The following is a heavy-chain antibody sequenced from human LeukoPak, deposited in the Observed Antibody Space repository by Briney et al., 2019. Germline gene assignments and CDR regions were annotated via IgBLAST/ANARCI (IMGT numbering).Heavy chain of an antibody. D-gene: IGHD2-8*01. CDR2: IYYSGST. CDR3: ARGPLIETGLPWFDP. V-gene: IGHV4-31*03. J-gene: IGHJ5*02. CDR1: GGSISSGGYY. Sequence: PSETLSLTCTVSGGSISSGGYYWSWIRQHPGKGLEWIGYIYYSGSTYYNPSLKSRVTISVDTSKNQFSLKLSSVTAADTVVYYCARGPLIETGLPWFDPWGQGTLVTVSS.